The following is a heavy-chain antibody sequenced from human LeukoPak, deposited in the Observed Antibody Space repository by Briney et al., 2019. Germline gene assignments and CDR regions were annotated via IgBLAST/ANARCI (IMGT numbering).Heavy chain of an antibody. CDR3: ARDATANDFWSGTGDY. CDR2: ISYDGSNK. J-gene: IGHJ4*02. V-gene: IGHV3-30-3*01. CDR1: GFTFDNYA. D-gene: IGHD3-3*01. Sequence: GGSLRLSCAASGFTFDNYAMNWVRQAPGKGLEWVAVISYDGSNKYYADSVKGRFTISRDNSKNTLYLQMNSLRAEDTAVYYCARDATANDFWSGTGDYWGQGTLVTVSS.